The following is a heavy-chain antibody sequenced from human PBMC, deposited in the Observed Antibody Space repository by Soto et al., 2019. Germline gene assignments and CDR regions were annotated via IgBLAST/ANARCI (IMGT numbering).Heavy chain of an antibody. CDR2: IYGSGGSGST. CDR3: ARKQAGYVSGIDY. D-gene: IGHD1-1*01. CDR1: GDSITSCGYY. V-gene: IGHV4-31*03. J-gene: IGHJ4*02. Sequence: QVQLQESGPGLVKPSQTLSLTCTVTGDSITSCGYYWRRNRQHPGKGLEWIGYIYGSGGSGSTLYNASFKSRIPLSVATSKTQFSLNLSSVTVAVTAGYFCARKQAGYVSGIDYWGKGTLATVSS.